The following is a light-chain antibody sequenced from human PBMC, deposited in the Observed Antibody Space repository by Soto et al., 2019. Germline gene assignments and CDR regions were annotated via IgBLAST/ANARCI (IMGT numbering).Light chain of an antibody. CDR1: SSDVGNYNR. CDR3: RSYTSSSTNV. V-gene: IGLV2-18*02. J-gene: IGLJ1*01. CDR2: EVS. Sequence: QSALTQPPSVSGSPGQSVTISCTGTSSDVGNYNRVSWYQQPPGTAPKVIIYEVSNRPSGVPVRFSGSKSGNTASLTISGLQAEDEADYNCRSYTSSSTNVFGTGTKVTVL.